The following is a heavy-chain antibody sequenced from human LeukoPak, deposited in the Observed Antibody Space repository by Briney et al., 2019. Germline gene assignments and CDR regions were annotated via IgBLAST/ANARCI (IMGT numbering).Heavy chain of an antibody. CDR1: GVSFNSFA. Sequence: GGSLRLSCAASGVSFNSFAKSWVRKGPARGLERVSSMRGNGETFYANTLKGRFPLSSDSSRNTVYFQLNNLRVEDTAIYYCAKASWVSSTDAVRWGQGTLVTVSS. CDR3: AKASWVSSTDAVR. J-gene: IGHJ4*02. CDR2: MRGNGET. V-gene: IGHV3-23*01. D-gene: IGHD3-10*01.